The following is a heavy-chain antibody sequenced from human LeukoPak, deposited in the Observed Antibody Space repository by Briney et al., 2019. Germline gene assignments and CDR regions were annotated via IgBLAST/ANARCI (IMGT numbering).Heavy chain of an antibody. D-gene: IGHD3-16*01. CDR1: GFTFSSFA. Sequence: PGRSLRLSCAASGFTFSSFAMHWVRQAPGKGLEWVALLSYDGSNEHHADSVQGRFTISRDNSKNTLYLQMNSLRVEDTAVYYCARASGIIPRPLDAFDIWGQGTMVTVSS. CDR3: ARASGIIPRPLDAFDI. V-gene: IGHV3-30-3*01. CDR2: LSYDGSNE. J-gene: IGHJ3*02.